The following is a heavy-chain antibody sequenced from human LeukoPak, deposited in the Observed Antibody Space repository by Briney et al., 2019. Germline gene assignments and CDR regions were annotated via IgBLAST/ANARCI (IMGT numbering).Heavy chain of an antibody. D-gene: IGHD3-16*02. CDR2: IYYSGST. V-gene: IGHV4-61*01. CDR1: GGSVSSGSYY. J-gene: IGHJ5*02. CDR3: ARGSSSYYDYVWGSYPEGWFDP. Sequence: KPSETLSLTCTVSGGSVSSGSYYWSWIRQPPGKGLEWIGYIYYSGSTNYNPSLKSRVTISVDTSKNQFSLKLSSVTAADTAVYYCARGSSSYYDYVWGSYPEGWFDPWGQGTLVTVSS.